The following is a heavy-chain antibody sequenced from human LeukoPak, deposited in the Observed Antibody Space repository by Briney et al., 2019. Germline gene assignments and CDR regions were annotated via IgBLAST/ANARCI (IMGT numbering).Heavy chain of an antibody. D-gene: IGHD3-10*01. CDR2: ISWNSGSI. V-gene: IGHV3-9*02. J-gene: IGHJ4*02. CDR3: AKARVRGVIMEYYFDY. Sequence: GGSLRLSCAASGFTTDDYAMHLVRQAAGKGLEWVSGISWNSGSIGYADSVKGRFTISRDNAKNSLYLQMNSLRAEDTALYYCAKARVRGVIMEYYFDYWGQGTLVTVSS. CDR1: GFTTDDYA.